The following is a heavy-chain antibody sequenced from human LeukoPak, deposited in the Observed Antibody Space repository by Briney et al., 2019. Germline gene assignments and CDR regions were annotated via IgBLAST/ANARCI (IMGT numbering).Heavy chain of an antibody. CDR1: GYTFTGYY. J-gene: IGHJ5*02. V-gene: IGHV1-2*02. CDR3: ARGRIVVVAENWFNP. Sequence: ASVKVSCKASGYTFTGYYMHWVRQAPGQGLEWMGWINPNSGGTNYAQKFQGRVTMTRDTSISTAYMELSRLRSDDTAVYYCARGRIVVVAENWFNPWGQGTLVTVSS. CDR2: INPNSGGT. D-gene: IGHD2-15*01.